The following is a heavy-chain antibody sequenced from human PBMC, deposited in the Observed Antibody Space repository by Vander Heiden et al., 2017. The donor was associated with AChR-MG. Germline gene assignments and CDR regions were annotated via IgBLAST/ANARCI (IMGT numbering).Heavy chain of an antibody. D-gene: IGHD6-13*01. V-gene: IGHV1-69*01. Sequence: QVQLAQSGAEVKKPGSSVKVSCKASGGTFSSYAIGGVRQAPWQGVGWMGGISPIFGTANYAQKFQGRVTITADESTSTAYMGLSRLRSEDTAVDYCARSPPQQLAQKYFQHWGQGTLVTVSS. CDR3: ARSPPQQLAQKYFQH. J-gene: IGHJ1*01. CDR1: GGTFSSYA. CDR2: ISPIFGTA.